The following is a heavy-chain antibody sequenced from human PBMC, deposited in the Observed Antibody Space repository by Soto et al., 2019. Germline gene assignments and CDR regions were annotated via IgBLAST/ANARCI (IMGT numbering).Heavy chain of an antibody. D-gene: IGHD3-10*01. V-gene: IGHV4-39*01. CDR1: GGSISSSSYY. Sequence: QLQLQESGPGLVKPSETLSLTCTVSGGSISSSSYYWGWIRQPPGKGLEWIGSIYYSGSTYYNPSLKSRVTISVDTSKNQFSLKLSSVTAADTAVYYCASLRWYYGSGSLFDYWGQGTLVTVSS. J-gene: IGHJ4*02. CDR2: IYYSGST. CDR3: ASLRWYYGSGSLFDY.